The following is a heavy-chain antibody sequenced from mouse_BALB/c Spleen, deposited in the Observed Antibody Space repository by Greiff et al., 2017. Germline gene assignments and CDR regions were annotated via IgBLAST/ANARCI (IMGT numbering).Heavy chain of an antibody. D-gene: IGHD4-1*01. CDR3: ARERGRLGQTWFAY. Sequence: VKLVESGPGLVQPSQSLSITCTVSGFSLTSYGVHWVRQSPGKGLEWLGVIWSGGSTDYNAAFISRLSISKDNSKSQVFFKMNSLQANDTAIYYCARERGRLGQTWFAYWGQGTLVTVSA. CDR1: GFSLTSYG. V-gene: IGHV2-2*02. J-gene: IGHJ3*01. CDR2: IWSGGST.